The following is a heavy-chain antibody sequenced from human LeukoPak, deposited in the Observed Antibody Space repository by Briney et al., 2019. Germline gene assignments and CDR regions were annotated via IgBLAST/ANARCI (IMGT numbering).Heavy chain of an antibody. CDR1: GGTFSSYA. CDR3: ARIIRHDYCDFLHAFDI. D-gene: IGHD4-17*01. V-gene: IGHV1-69*13. Sequence: ASVKVSCKASGGTFSSYAISWVRQAPGQGLEWMGGIIPIFGTANYAQKFQGRVTITADESTSTAYMELSSLRSEDTAVYYCARIIRHDYCDFLHAFDIWGQGTMVTVSS. J-gene: IGHJ3*02. CDR2: IIPIFGTA.